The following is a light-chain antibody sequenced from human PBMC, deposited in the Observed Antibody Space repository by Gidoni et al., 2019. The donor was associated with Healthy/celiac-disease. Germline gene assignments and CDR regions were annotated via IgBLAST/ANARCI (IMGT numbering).Light chain of an antibody. Sequence: IQITHSPSSLSASVGDRVTITCRASQSISSYLNWYQQKPGKSPKLLIYAASSLQSGVPSRFSGSGSGTDFTLTISSLQPEDFATYYCQQSYSTPYTFXQXTKLEIK. CDR1: QSISSY. CDR3: QQSYSTPYT. V-gene: IGKV1-39*01. CDR2: AAS. J-gene: IGKJ2*01.